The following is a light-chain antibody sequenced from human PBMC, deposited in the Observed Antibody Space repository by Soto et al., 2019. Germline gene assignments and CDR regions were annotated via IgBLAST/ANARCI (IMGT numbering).Light chain of an antibody. J-gene: IGLJ2*01. CDR3: SSYSGRKNLV. CDR2: EVN. Sequence: QSVLTQPPSASGSPGQSVTISCTGTSSDVGGYNSVSWYQQHPGKAPKLMIYEVNKRPSGVPDRFAASKSDSTASLTVSGLQAEDEAHYYCSSYSGRKNLVFGGGTKLTVL. CDR1: SSDVGGYNS. V-gene: IGLV2-8*01.